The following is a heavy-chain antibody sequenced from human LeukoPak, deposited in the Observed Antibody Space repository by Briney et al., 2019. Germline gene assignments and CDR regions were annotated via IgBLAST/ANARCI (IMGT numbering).Heavy chain of an antibody. CDR2: ISSSTNYI. CDR3: AREYGSGSLDY. CDR1: RFTFSSYS. Sequence: GSLRLSCAASRFTFSSYSMNWVRQAPGKGLEWVSSISSSTNYIFYADSVKGRFTISRDNAKNSLYLQMNGLRAEDTAVYYCAREYGSGSLDYWGQGTLVTVSS. J-gene: IGHJ4*02. D-gene: IGHD3-10*01. V-gene: IGHV3-21*01.